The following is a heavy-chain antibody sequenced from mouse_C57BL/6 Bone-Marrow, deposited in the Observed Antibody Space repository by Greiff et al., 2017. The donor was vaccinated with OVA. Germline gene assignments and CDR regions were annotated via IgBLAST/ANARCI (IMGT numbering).Heavy chain of an antibody. D-gene: IGHD1-1*01. J-gene: IGHJ2*01. CDR2: IDPENGDT. Sequence: QLQQSGAELVRPGASVKLSCTASGFNIKDDYMHWVKQRPEQGLEWIGWIDPENGDTEYASKFQGKATITADTSSNTAYLQLSSLTSEDTAVYYCTTPSITTVVATDFDYWGQGTTLTVSS. CDR3: TTPSITTVVATDFDY. V-gene: IGHV14-4*01. CDR1: GFNIKDDY.